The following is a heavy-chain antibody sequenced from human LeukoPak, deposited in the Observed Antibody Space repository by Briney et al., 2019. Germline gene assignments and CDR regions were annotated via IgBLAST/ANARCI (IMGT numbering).Heavy chain of an antibody. V-gene: IGHV3-21*01. D-gene: IGHD3-3*01. CDR1: GFTFSSYS. Sequence: KSGGSLRLSCAASGFTFSSYSMNWVRQAPGKGLEWVSSISSSSSYIYYADSVMGRFTISRDNSKNTLYLQMNSLRAEDTAVYYCARAYYDFWSGMENDAFDIWGQGIMVTVSS. CDR2: ISSSSSYI. J-gene: IGHJ3*02. CDR3: ARAYYDFWSGMENDAFDI.